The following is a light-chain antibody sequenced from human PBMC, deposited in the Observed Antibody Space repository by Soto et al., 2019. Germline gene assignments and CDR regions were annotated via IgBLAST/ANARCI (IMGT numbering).Light chain of an antibody. Sequence: QSVLTQPPSASGSPGQSVTISCTGTSSDVGAYNYVSWYQQRPGKAPKLMICEVTKRPSGVPDRFSGSKSGNTASLTVSGLQAEDEADYYCSSYAKTISVVFGGGTKLTVL. J-gene: IGLJ2*01. CDR2: EVT. CDR1: SSDVGAYNY. CDR3: SSYAKTISVV. V-gene: IGLV2-8*01.